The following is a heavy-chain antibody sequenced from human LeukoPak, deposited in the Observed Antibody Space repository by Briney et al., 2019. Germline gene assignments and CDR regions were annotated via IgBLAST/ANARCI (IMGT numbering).Heavy chain of an antibody. V-gene: IGHV3-30-3*01. J-gene: IGHJ4*02. CDR2: ISYDGSNK. Sequence: GGSLRLSCAASGFTFSSYAMHWVRQAPGKGLEWVAVISYDGSNKYYADSVKGRFTISRDNSKSTLYLQMNSLRAEGTAVYYCARDIVVVVAATLDYWGQGTLVTVSS. D-gene: IGHD2-15*01. CDR1: GFTFSSYA. CDR3: ARDIVVVVAATLDY.